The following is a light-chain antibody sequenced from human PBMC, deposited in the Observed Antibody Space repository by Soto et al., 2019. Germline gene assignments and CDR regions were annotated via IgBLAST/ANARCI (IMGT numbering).Light chain of an antibody. J-gene: IGLJ1*01. CDR3: SSYTSSITDV. CDR2: EVT. Sequence: QSALTQPASVSGSPGQSITIYCTGTSSDVGGYNYVSWYQQHPGKAPKLMIYEVTNRPSGVSNRFSGSKSGNTASLTISGLQADDEADYYCSSYTSSITDVFGTGTKVTVL. CDR1: SSDVGGYNY. V-gene: IGLV2-14*01.